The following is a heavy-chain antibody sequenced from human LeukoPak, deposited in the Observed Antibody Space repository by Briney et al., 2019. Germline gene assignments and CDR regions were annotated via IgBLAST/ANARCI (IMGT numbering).Heavy chain of an antibody. CDR2: INPGGGT. CDR3: VTRTD. CDR1: GGSFSSYY. D-gene: IGHD1-14*01. V-gene: IGHV4-34*01. J-gene: IGHJ4*02. Sequence: SETLSLTCTVYGGSFSSYYWAWIRQPPGEGLEWIGEINPGGGTNYNPSLKSRVTMSKDTSKNHFSLKLNSVTAAATAVYYCVTRTDWAQGTLVTVSS.